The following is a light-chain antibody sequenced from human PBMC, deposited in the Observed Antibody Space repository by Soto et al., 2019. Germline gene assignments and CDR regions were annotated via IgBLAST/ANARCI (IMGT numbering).Light chain of an antibody. CDR3: AAWDDSLNGWV. CDR2: SSN. Sequence: QSVLTQPPSASGTPGQRVTISCSGSSSNIGINAINWYQQFPGAAPKLLIYSSNQRPSGVPDRFSASKSGTSASLAISGLQSEDEAVYYCAAWDDSLNGWVFGGRTKVTVL. J-gene: IGLJ3*02. CDR1: SSNIGINA. V-gene: IGLV1-44*01.